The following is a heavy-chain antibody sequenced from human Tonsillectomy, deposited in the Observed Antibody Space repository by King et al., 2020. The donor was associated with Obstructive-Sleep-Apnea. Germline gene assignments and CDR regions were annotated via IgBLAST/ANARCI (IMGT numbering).Heavy chain of an antibody. Sequence: DVQLVESGGGLVQPGGSLRLSCAASGFTFSSYWMHWVRQAPGKGLVLVSRINSDGSSTSYADSVKGRFTISRDNAKNTLYLQMNSLRAEDTAVYYCASEDTAMVFDYWGQGTLVTVSS. J-gene: IGHJ4*02. CDR2: INSDGSST. CDR1: GFTFSSYW. V-gene: IGHV3-74*01. D-gene: IGHD5-18*01. CDR3: ASEDTAMVFDY.